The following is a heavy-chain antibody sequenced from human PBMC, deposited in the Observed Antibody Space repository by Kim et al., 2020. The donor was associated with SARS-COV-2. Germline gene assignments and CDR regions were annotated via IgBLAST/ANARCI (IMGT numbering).Heavy chain of an antibody. CDR3: ARDSTGTTPFDY. Sequence: ASVKVSCKASGYTFTGYYMHWVRQAPGQGLEWMGRINPNSGGTNYAQKFQGRVTMTRDTSISTAYMELSRLRSDDTAVYYCARDSTGTTPFDYWGQGTLVTVSS. J-gene: IGHJ4*02. D-gene: IGHD1-1*01. CDR1: GYTFTGYY. V-gene: IGHV1-2*06. CDR2: INPNSGGT.